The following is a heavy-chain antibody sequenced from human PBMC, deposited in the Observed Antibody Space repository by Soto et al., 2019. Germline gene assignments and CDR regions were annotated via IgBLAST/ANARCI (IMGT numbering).Heavy chain of an antibody. Sequence: QVQLVESGGGVVQPGRSLRLSCAASGFTFSSYGMHWVRQAPGKGLEWVAVISYDGSNKYYADSVKGRFTISRDNSKNTLYLQMNSLRAEDTAVYYCAKDRVWGYSYPSGWFDPWGQGTLVTVSS. J-gene: IGHJ5*02. CDR3: AKDRVWGYSYPSGWFDP. V-gene: IGHV3-30*18. D-gene: IGHD5-18*01. CDR1: GFTFSSYG. CDR2: ISYDGSNK.